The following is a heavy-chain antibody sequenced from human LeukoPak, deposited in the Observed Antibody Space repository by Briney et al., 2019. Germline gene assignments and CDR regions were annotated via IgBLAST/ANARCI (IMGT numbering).Heavy chain of an antibody. Sequence: PGGSLRLSCAASGFTFSSYAMSWVRQAPGKGLEWVSAISGSGGSTYYADSVKGRFTISRDNSKNTLYLQMNSLRAEDTAVYYCAKDRVAVSPYYDFWSGYSFDYWGQGTLVTVSS. CDR1: GFTFSSYA. J-gene: IGHJ4*02. V-gene: IGHV3-23*01. D-gene: IGHD3-3*01. CDR2: ISGSGGST. CDR3: AKDRVAVSPYYDFWSGYSFDY.